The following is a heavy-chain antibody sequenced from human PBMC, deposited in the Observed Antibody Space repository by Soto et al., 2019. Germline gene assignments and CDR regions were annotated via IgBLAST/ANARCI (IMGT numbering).Heavy chain of an antibody. CDR3: ARGVDY. CDR1: GLTFSNYW. J-gene: IGHJ4*02. Sequence: GSLRLSCAAPGLTFSNYWMSWVRQAPGKGLEWVANMKQDGSEKYYADSVKGRFTISRDNAKNSLYLQMNSLRVEDTAVYYCARGVDYWGQGTLVTVSS. CDR2: MKQDGSEK. V-gene: IGHV3-7*01.